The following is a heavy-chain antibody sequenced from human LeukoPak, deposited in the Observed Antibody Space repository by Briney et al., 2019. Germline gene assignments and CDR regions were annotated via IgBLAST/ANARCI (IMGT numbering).Heavy chain of an antibody. V-gene: IGHV5-51*01. J-gene: IGHJ6*02. CDR2: IYPGDSDT. Sequence: GESLKISCKGSGYSFTGYWIGWVRQMPGKGLEWMGIIYPGDSDTRYSPSFQGQVTISADKSISTAYLQWSSLKASDTAMYYCARHDDDSSGYYSYGMDVWGQGTTVTVSS. D-gene: IGHD3-22*01. CDR3: ARHDDDSSGYYSYGMDV. CDR1: GYSFTGYW.